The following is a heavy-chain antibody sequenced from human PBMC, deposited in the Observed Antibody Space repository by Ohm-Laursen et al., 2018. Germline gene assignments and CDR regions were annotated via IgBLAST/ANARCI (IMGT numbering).Heavy chain of an antibody. J-gene: IGHJ3*02. CDR2: IYYTGSTKYRPSTGST. Sequence: SETLSLTCPVSGGSISTYYWSWIRQPPGKGLEWIGYIYYTGSTKYRPSTGSTKYKPSLESRVTISVDTSKNRFSLKLSSVTAADTAVYYCARDGGSYYGSAFDIWGQGTMVTVSS. D-gene: IGHD3-10*01. CDR3: ARDGGSYYGSAFDI. CDR1: GGSISTYY. V-gene: IGHV4-59*01.